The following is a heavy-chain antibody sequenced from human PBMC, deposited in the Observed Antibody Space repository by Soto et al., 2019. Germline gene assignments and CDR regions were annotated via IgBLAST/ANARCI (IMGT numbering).Heavy chain of an antibody. CDR3: AKNVMVGGLPRDY. V-gene: IGHV3-23*01. D-gene: IGHD2-21*01. Sequence: EVQLLESGGGLVQPGGSLRLSCAASGFTFSSYAMSWVRQAPGKGLEWVSAISGSGGSTYYADSVKGRFTISRDNSKNTRYLQMNSLRAEDTAVYYCAKNVMVGGLPRDYWGQGTLVTVSS. CDR1: GFTFSSYA. CDR2: ISGSGGST. J-gene: IGHJ4*02.